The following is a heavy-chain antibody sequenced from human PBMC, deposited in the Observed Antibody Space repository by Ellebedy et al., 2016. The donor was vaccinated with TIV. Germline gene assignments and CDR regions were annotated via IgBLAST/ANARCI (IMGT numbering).Heavy chain of an antibody. Sequence: GESLKISXAASGFTFSNAWMSWVRQAPGKGLEWVGRIKSKTDGGTTDYAAPVKGRFTISRDDSKNTLYLQMNSLKTEDTAVYYCTATPEYYYGYYGMDVWGQGTTVTVSS. D-gene: IGHD3-10*01. CDR1: GFTFSNAW. J-gene: IGHJ6*02. CDR2: IKSKTDGGTT. CDR3: TATPEYYYGYYGMDV. V-gene: IGHV3-15*01.